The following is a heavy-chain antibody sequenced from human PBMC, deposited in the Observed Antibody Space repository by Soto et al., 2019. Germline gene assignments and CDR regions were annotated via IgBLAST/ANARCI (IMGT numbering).Heavy chain of an antibody. V-gene: IGHV4-34*01. CDR3: ATRERNYDILTGYFDY. Sequence: SETLSLTCAVYGGSFSGYYWSWIRQPPGKGLEWIGEINHSGSTNYNPSLKSRVTISVDTSKNHFSLKLSSVTAADTAVYYCATRERNYDILTGYFDYWGQGTLVTVSS. J-gene: IGHJ4*02. D-gene: IGHD3-9*01. CDR2: INHSGST. CDR1: GGSFSGYY.